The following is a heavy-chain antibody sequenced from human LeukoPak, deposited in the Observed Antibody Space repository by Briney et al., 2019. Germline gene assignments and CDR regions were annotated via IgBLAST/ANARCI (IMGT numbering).Heavy chain of an antibody. D-gene: IGHD1-26*01. CDR3: ARVAVVGATTGFFDY. Sequence: GGSLRLSCAASGFTFSTYAMHWVRQAPGKGLEYVSAISSSGGSTYYANSVKSRFTISRDNSKNTLYLQMGSLRAEDMAVYYCARVAVVGATTGFFDYWGQGTLVTVSS. V-gene: IGHV3-64*01. CDR2: ISSSGGST. J-gene: IGHJ4*02. CDR1: GFTFSTYA.